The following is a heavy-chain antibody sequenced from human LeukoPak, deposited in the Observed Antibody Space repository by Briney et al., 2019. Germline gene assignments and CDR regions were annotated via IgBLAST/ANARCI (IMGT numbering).Heavy chain of an antibody. Sequence: SETLSLTCTVSGGSISSSSYYWGWIRQPPGKGLEWIGSIYYSGSTYYNPSLKSRVTISVDTSKNQFSLKLSSVTAADTAVYYCAKGQGYFFDYWGQGTLVTVSS. CDR1: GGSISSSSYY. V-gene: IGHV4-39*07. J-gene: IGHJ4*02. CDR3: AKGQGYFFDY. CDR2: IYYSGST.